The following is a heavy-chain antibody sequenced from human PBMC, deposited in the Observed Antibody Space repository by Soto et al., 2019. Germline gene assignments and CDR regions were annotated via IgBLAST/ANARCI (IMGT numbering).Heavy chain of an antibody. CDR3: AIDHTLPIFGVVIPNYFDY. V-gene: IGHV1-18*01. CDR1: GYTFTSYG. J-gene: IGHJ4*02. Sequence: QVKLVQSGAEVKKPGASVQVSCKASGYTFTSYGISWVRQAPGQGLEWMGWISAYNGNTNYAQKLQGRVTMTTHTSTSTAYMELRSLRSDDTAVYYCAIDHTLPIFGVVIPNYFDYWGQGTLVTVSS. D-gene: IGHD3-3*01. CDR2: ISAYNGNT.